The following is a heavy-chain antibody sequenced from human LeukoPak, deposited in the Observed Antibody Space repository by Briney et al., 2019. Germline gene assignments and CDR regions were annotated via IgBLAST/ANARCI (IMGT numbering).Heavy chain of an antibody. J-gene: IGHJ5*02. D-gene: IGHD7-27*01. CDR1: GGSLSNYY. V-gene: IGHV4-4*07. CDR2: IYASGST. CDR3: SRDAPGSLDR. Sequence: SETLSLTCTVSGGSLSNYYWSWIRQPAGKGLEWIGRIYASGSTNYNPSLKSRVTMSLDTSKDRFSLKLSSVTAADTAVYYCSRDAPGSLDRWGQGTLVTVSS.